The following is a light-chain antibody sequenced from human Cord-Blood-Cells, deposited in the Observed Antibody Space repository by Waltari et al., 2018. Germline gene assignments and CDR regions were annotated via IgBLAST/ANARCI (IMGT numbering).Light chain of an antibody. Sequence: DIQMTQSPSTLSASVGDRVTITCRASQSISSWLAWYQQKPGKAPKLLIYKASSLESGVPSRFRGSGSESEFTPANNSLQPDDVATYYCQPYNSYPYSFGQGTKLEI. CDR3: QPYNSYPYS. CDR1: QSISSW. CDR2: KAS. J-gene: IGKJ2*03. V-gene: IGKV1-5*03.